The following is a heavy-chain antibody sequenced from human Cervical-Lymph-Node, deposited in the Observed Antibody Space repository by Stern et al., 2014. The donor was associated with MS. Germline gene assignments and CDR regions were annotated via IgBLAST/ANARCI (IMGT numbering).Heavy chain of an antibody. D-gene: IGHD1-14*01. Sequence: QVQLVESGPGLVRPSETLSLTCTVSGDSISRSPYYWGWIRQPPGKGLEWIGHLFHSGNTYYNPSLKSPVSLSVDTSKNQFSLNLTSPTAADTAVYYCARLLMGHGPGDSWGQGTLVTVSS. V-gene: IGHV4-39*01. J-gene: IGHJ4*02. CDR2: LFHSGNT. CDR1: GDSISRSPYY. CDR3: ARLLMGHGPGDS.